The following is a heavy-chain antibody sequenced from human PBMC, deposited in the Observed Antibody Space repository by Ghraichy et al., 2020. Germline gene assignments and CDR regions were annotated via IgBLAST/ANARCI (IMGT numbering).Heavy chain of an antibody. J-gene: IGHJ4*02. Sequence: GGSLRLSCAASGFTFSSYAMSWVRQAPGKGLEWVSTISGSGGSTYYADSVKGRFTISRDNSKNTLYLQLNSLRAEDTAVYYCAKSLSSGWYEPYNYWCQGTLVT. D-gene: IGHD6-19*01. CDR2: ISGSGGST. CDR1: GFTFSSYA. V-gene: IGHV3-23*01. CDR3: AKSLSSGWYEPYNY.